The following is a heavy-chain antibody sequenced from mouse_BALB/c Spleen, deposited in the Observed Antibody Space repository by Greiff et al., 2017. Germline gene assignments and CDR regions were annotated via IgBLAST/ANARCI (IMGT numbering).Heavy chain of an antibody. Sequence: EVKLQQSGAELVKPGASVKLSYTASGFNIKDTYMHWVKQRPEQGLEWIGRIDPANGNTKYDPKFQGKATITADTSSNTAYLQLSSLTSEDTAVYYCAIDFVYFDYWGQGTTLTVSS. CDR1: GFNIKDTY. V-gene: IGHV14-3*02. J-gene: IGHJ2*01. D-gene: IGHD2-4*01. CDR2: IDPANGNT. CDR3: AIDFVYFDY.